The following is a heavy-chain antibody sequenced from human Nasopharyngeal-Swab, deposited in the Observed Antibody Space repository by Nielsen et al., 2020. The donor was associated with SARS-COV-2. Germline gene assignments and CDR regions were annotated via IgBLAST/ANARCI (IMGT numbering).Heavy chain of an antibody. J-gene: IGHJ2*01. Sequence: SETLSLTCAVSGGSPSGYQWSWIRQPPGKGLEWIAEIKYRGIADYNPSLRSRVTVSLDTSQKQVSLRLTSMTAADTAVYYCAQRREASTYYYFDLWGRGTLVTVSS. CDR1: GGSPSGYQ. CDR3: AQRREASTYYYFDL. V-gene: IGHV4-34*01. CDR2: IKYRGIA. D-gene: IGHD1-26*01.